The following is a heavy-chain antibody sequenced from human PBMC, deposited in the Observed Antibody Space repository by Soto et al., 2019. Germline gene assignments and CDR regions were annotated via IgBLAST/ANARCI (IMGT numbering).Heavy chain of an antibody. D-gene: IGHD3-10*01. CDR3: AGGGGSGSYYAPFDY. V-gene: IGHV3-7*03. CDR2: IKQDGSEK. Sequence: GGSLRLSCAASGFTFSSYWMSWVRQAPGKGLEWVANIKQDGSEKYYVDSVKGRFTISRDNAKNSLYLQMNSLRAEDTAVYYWAGGGGSGSYYAPFDYWGQGTLVTVSS. CDR1: GFTFSSYW. J-gene: IGHJ4*02.